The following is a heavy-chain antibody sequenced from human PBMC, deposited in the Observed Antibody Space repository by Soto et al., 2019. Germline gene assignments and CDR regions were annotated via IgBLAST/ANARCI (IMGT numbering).Heavy chain of an antibody. J-gene: IGHJ3*02. CDR1: GYTFTGYY. V-gene: IGHV1-2*04. CDR3: ARGPQSEGGGRTPVEVSSDASDI. D-gene: IGHD2-15*01. Sequence: ASVKVSCKASGYTFTGYYMHWVRQAPGQGLEWMEWINPNSGGTNYAQKFQGWVTMTRDTSISTAYMELSRLRSDDTAVYYCARGPQSEGGGRTPVEVSSDASDIWGQGTMVTVSS. CDR2: INPNSGGT.